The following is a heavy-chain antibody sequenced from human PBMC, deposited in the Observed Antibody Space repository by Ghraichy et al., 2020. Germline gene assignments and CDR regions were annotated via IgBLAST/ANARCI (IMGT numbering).Heavy chain of an antibody. CDR1: GGSISTYY. D-gene: IGHD2-15*01. Sequence: SETLSPTCSVSGGSISTYYWSWIRQPPGKGLEWIGYIYTSGSTQFNPSLKSRVTISVDTSKNQFSLKLTSVTAADTAVYYCARSSGLAVESTAEYFRYWGQGTLVTVSS. CDR3: ARSSGLAVESTAEYFRY. CDR2: IYTSGST. V-gene: IGHV4-4*09. J-gene: IGHJ1*01.